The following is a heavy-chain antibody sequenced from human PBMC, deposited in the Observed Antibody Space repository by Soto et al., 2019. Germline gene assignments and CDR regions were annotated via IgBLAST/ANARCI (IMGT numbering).Heavy chain of an antibody. J-gene: IGHJ4*02. Sequence: PGGSLRLPCAASGFTFSSYWMHWVRQAPGKGLVWVSRINSDGSSTSYADSVKGRFTISRDNAKNTLYLQMNSLRAEDTALYYCARAPNYYGSGSYYRYWGQGTLVTV. CDR2: INSDGSST. CDR3: ARAPNYYGSGSYYRY. CDR1: GFTFSSYW. V-gene: IGHV3-74*01. D-gene: IGHD3-10*01.